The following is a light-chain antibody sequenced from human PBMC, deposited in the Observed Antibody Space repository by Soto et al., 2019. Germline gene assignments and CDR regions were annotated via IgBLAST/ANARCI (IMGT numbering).Light chain of an antibody. CDR1: QTVSGS. CDR2: GTS. V-gene: IGKV3-15*01. Sequence: IVMTQSPATLSLSPGERATLSCRASQTVSGSLAWYKQRRGQAPSLLSYGTSTRATGVPARFSASGSGTEFTLTISSLQSEDFEVYYCQQYSIWPLTFGHGTKVDIK. CDR3: QQYSIWPLT. J-gene: IGKJ1*01.